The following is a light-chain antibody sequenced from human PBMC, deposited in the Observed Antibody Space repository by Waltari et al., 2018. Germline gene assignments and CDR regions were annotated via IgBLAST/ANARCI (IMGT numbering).Light chain of an antibody. CDR2: GPS. J-gene: IGKJ1*01. CDR3: QHYVRLPVT. V-gene: IGKV3-20*01. CDR1: QSVSRA. Sequence: EIVLTQSPGTLSLSPGERVTLSCRASQSVSRALAWYQQKPGQAPRLLIYGPSNRATGIPDRFSGSGSGTDFSLTISRLEPEDFAVYYCQHYVRLPVTFGQGTKVEIK.